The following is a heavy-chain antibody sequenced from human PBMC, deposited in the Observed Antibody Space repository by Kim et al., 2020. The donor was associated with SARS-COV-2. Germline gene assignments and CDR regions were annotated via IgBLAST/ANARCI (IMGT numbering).Heavy chain of an antibody. CDR1: GFTVSSNY. CDR3: ARELHHPYCRSTSCPRISYYYCRMDV. D-gene: IGHD2-2*01. V-gene: IGHV3-53*01. Sequence: GGSLRLSCAASGFTVSSNYMSWVRQAPGKGLEWVSVIYSGGSTYYADSVKGRFTISRDNSKNTLYLQMNSLRAEDTAVYYCARELHHPYCRSTSCPRISYYYCRMDVWGQGTTVTVSS. CDR2: IYSGGST. J-gene: IGHJ6*02.